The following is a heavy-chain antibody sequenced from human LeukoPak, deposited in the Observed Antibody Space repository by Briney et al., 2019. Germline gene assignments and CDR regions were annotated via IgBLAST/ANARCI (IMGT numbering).Heavy chain of an antibody. Sequence: ERSLRLSCAALGFTFSSCGMHWVRQAPGKGLEWVAVIPYDGSNKYYADSVKGRFTISRDNSKNTLYLQMNSLRAEDTAVYYCAKDIQWLVLGYWGQGTLVTVSS. J-gene: IGHJ4*02. V-gene: IGHV3-30*18. CDR1: GFTFSSCG. CDR2: IPYDGSNK. D-gene: IGHD6-19*01. CDR3: AKDIQWLVLGY.